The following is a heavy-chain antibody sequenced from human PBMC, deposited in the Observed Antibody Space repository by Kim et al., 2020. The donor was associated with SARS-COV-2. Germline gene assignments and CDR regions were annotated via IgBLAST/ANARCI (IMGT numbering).Heavy chain of an antibody. V-gene: IGHV4-39*01. CDR3: ARSAISSSSYYFDY. D-gene: IGHD6-6*01. Sequence: NPSLKSRVTISVDTSKNQFSLKLSSVTAADTAVYYCARSAISSSSYYFDYWGQGTLVTVSS. J-gene: IGHJ4*02.